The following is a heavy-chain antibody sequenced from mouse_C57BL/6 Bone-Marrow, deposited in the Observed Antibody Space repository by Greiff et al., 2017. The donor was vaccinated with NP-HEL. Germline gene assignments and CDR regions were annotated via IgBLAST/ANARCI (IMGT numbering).Heavy chain of an antibody. CDR2: ISSGSSTI. CDR1: GFTFSDYG. CDR3: ATLGLDY. V-gene: IGHV5-17*01. J-gene: IGHJ2*01. Sequence: EVNLVESGGGLVKPGGSLKLSCAASGFTFSDYGMHWVRQAPEKGLEWVAYISSGSSTIYYADTVKGRFTISRDNAKNTLFLQMTSLRSEDTAMYYCATLGLDYWGQGTTLTVSS. D-gene: IGHD4-1*01.